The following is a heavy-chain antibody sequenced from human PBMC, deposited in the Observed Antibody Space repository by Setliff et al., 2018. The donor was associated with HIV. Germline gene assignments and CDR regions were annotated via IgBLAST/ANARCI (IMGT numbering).Heavy chain of an antibody. Sequence: GGSLRLSCAASGFTFSSNPMHWVRQAPGKGLEWVANIKQDGSEKYYVDSVKGRFTISRDDAKNSLYLQMNSLRAEDTAVYYCARVDLELSGDFCYMGVWGKGTMVTAP. V-gene: IGHV3-7*03. CDR3: ARVDLELSGDFCYMGV. CDR1: GFTFSSNP. D-gene: IGHD1-7*01. CDR2: IKQDGSEK. J-gene: IGHJ6*03.